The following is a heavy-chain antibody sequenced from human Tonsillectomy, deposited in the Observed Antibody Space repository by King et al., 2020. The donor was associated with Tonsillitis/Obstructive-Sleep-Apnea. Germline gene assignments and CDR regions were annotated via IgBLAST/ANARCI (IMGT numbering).Heavy chain of an antibody. V-gene: IGHV3-21*01. CDR2: ISTSSSYI. D-gene: IGHD6-19*01. CDR3: ARDLSVAEYDY. J-gene: IGHJ4*02. Sequence: VQLVESGGGLVKPGGSLRLSCAASGFTFSSFSMNWVRQAPGKGLEWVSSISTSSSYIYYADSVRGRFTISRDNAKNSLYLQMNSLRAEDTAVYYCARDLSVAEYDYWGQGTLVTVSS. CDR1: GFTFSSFS.